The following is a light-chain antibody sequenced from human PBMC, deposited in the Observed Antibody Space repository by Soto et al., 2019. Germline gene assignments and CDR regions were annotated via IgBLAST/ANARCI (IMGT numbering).Light chain of an antibody. V-gene: IGKV1-33*01. CDR3: QQYDTLPPYT. J-gene: IGKJ2*01. CDR2: DAS. CDR1: QDISNY. Sequence: DIQMTQSPSSLSASVGDRVTITCQASQDISNYLNWYQQKPGKAPKLLLYDASNLDTGVPSRFRGSGSGTDFTFTISSVHPEDIAKYYCQQYDTLPPYTFGQGTKLEI.